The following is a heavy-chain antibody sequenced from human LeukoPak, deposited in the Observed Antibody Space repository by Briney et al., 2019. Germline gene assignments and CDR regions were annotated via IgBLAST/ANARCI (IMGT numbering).Heavy chain of an antibody. J-gene: IGHJ4*02. CDR3: AKDLNYDILTGLKD. CDR1: GFTFSSYA. CDR2: ISGSGGST. Sequence: GGSLRLSCAASGFTFSSYAMSWVRQAPGKGLEWVSAISGSGGSTYYADSVKGRVTISRDNSKNTLYLQMNSLRAEDTAVYYCAKDLNYDILTGLKDWGQGTLVTVSS. D-gene: IGHD3-9*01. V-gene: IGHV3-23*01.